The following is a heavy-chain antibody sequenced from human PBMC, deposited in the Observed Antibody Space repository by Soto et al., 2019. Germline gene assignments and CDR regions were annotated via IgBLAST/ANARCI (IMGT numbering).Heavy chain of an antibody. CDR1: GYSFTSYG. CDR2: ISAYNGNT. Sequence: ASVKVSCKASGYSFTSYGITWVRQGPGQGLEWMGWISAYNGNTNYAQNLQDRVTLTTDTSTHTAYMELRSLQSDDTAVYYCARGVPYHGYNLRVVYFDYWGQGTLVTVSS. J-gene: IGHJ4*02. V-gene: IGHV1-18*01. D-gene: IGHD5-12*01. CDR3: ARGVPYHGYNLRVVYFDY.